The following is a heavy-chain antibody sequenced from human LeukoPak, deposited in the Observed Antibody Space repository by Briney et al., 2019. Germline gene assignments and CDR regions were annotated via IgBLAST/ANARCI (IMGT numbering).Heavy chain of an antibody. D-gene: IGHD4-11*01. CDR1: GYTFTGYT. CDR2: INPNSGGT. CDR3: ARGNAWGNYDKNTPTDY. V-gene: IGHV1-2*02. J-gene: IGHJ4*02. Sequence: ASVKVSCKASGYTFTGYTMHWVRQDPGQGLEWMGWINPNSGGTNYAQKCQGRVTMTRDTSIRTAYMELSRLRSDDTAVYYCARGNAWGNYDKNTPTDYWGQGTLVSVSS.